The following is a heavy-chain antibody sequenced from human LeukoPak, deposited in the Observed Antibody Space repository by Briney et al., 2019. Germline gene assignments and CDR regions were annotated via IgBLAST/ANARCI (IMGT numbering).Heavy chain of an antibody. CDR1: GGTFSSYA. CDR2: IIPIFGTA. CDR3: ATSLPSGYDLFYYYYYMDV. V-gene: IGHV1-69*06. J-gene: IGHJ6*03. D-gene: IGHD5-12*01. Sequence: SVKVSCKASGGTFSSYAISWVRQAPGQGLEWMGGIIPIFGTANYAQKFQGRVTITADKSTSTAYMELSSLRSEDTAVYYCATSLPSGYDLFYYYYYMDVWGKGTTVTISS.